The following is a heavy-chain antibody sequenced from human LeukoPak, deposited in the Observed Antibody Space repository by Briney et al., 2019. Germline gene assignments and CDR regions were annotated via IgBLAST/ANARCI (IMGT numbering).Heavy chain of an antibody. CDR2: IDPSDSDI. CDR3: ARQTAMGRSGDY. V-gene: IGHV5-51*01. D-gene: IGHD7-27*01. J-gene: IGHJ4*02. CDR1: GYSFTSYW. Sequence: GESLKISCKASGYSFTSYWIGWVRQMPGKGLEWMGIIDPSDSDIRYTPSFQGQVTISADKSLSTAYLQWNSLKASDTAIYYCARQTAMGRSGDYWGQGALVTVSS.